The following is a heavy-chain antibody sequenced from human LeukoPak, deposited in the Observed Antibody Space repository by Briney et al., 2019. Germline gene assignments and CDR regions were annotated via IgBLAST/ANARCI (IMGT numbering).Heavy chain of an antibody. V-gene: IGHV3-48*01. Sequence: GGSLRLSCTASGFTFGDYAMSWFRQAPGKGLEWVSYISSDSSTINYGDSVKGRFTISRDNSKNTLYLQMNSLRAEDTALYYCAKEGFDYWGQGTLVTVSS. CDR3: AKEGFDY. CDR2: ISSDSSTI. J-gene: IGHJ4*02. CDR1: GFTFGDYA.